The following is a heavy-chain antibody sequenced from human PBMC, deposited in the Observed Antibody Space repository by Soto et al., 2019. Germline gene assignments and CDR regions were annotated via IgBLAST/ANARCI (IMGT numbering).Heavy chain of an antibody. J-gene: IGHJ5*02. CDR1: GGSISSSSYY. D-gene: IGHD3-22*01. CDR3: ARDPSPPIPPIVVVIKGILDP. CDR2: IYYSGST. Sequence: SETLSLTCTVSGGSISSSSYYWGWIRQPPGKGLEWIGNIYYSGSTYYNPSLKSRVTISVDTSKNQFSLKLSSVTAADTAVYYCARDPSPPIPPIVVVIKGILDPWGQGTLVTVSS. V-gene: IGHV4-39*02.